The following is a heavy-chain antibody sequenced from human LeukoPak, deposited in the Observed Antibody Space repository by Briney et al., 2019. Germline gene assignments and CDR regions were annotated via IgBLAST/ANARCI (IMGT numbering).Heavy chain of an antibody. CDR1: GFTFSSYS. Sequence: GGSLRLSRAASGFTFSSYSMNWVRQAPGKGREWLSYISSSSGTIYYADSVKGRFTISRDNAKNSLYLQMNSLRDGDTAVYYCARLSRSFDDWGQGTLVTVSS. V-gene: IGHV3-48*02. CDR3: ARLSRSFDD. J-gene: IGHJ4*02. CDR2: ISSSSGTI.